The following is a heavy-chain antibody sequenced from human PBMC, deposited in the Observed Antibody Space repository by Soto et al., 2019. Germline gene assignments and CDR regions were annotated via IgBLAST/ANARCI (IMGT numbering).Heavy chain of an antibody. CDR3: AREWSVANPGY. CDR1: GFPFINYS. D-gene: IGHD5-12*01. J-gene: IGHJ4*02. Sequence: GGSLRLSCAASGFPFINYSMHWVRQAPGKGLEWVAVISKDGDKKYYADSVKGRFTISRDNSKNTLYLQMNSLRPEDTAVHYCAREWSVANPGYWGQGTQVTVSS. CDR2: ISKDGDKK. V-gene: IGHV3-30-3*01.